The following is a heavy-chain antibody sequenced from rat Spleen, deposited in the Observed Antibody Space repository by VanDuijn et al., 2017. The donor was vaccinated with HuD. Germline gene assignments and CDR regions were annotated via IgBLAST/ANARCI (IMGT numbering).Heavy chain of an antibody. D-gene: IGHD4-3*01. CDR1: GFTFSDYY. CDR3: ARLGGLRNWFAY. CDR2: IKYEGRST. Sequence: EVQLVESGGGLVQPGRSLKLSCAASGFTFSDYYMAWVRQAPKKGLEWVASIKYEGRSTYYRDSVKGRFTISRDNAKNTQYLQMDSLRSEDTATYYCARLGGLRNWFAYWGQGTLVTVSS. J-gene: IGHJ3*01. V-gene: IGHV5-22*01.